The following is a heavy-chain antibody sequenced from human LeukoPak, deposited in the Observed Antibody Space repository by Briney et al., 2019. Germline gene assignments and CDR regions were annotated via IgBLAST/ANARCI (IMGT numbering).Heavy chain of an antibody. CDR3: ARNSGYSSSWYYYYGMDV. CDR1: GGSISTYY. V-gene: IGHV4-4*07. CDR2: ISTSGSP. Sequence: SETLSLTCTVSGGSISTYYWSWIRQPAGKGLEWIGRISTSGSPNYDPSLKSRVTMSVDTSKNQFSLRLTSVTAADTAVYYCARNSGYSSSWYYYYGMDVWGQGTTVTVSS. J-gene: IGHJ6*02. D-gene: IGHD6-13*01.